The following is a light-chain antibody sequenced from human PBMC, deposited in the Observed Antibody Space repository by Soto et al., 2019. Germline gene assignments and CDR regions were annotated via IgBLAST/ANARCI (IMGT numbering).Light chain of an antibody. CDR3: QQYNSYSWT. CDR1: QSISSW. CDR2: DAS. Sequence: DIQMTQSPSTLSASVGDRVTITCRASQSISSWLAWYQQKPGKAPKLLIYDASSLESGVPSRFSGSGSGTXFTLTISSLLPDDFATYYCQQYNSYSWTFGQGTKVDIK. V-gene: IGKV1-5*01. J-gene: IGKJ1*01.